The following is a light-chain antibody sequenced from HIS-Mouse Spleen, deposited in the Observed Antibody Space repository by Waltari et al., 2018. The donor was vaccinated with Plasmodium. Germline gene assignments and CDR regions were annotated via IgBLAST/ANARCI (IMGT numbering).Light chain of an antibody. CDR3: CSYAGSSTWV. V-gene: IGLV2-23*01. CDR1: SSDVGSYNL. Sequence: QSALTQPASVSGSPGQSIPISCTGTSSDVGSYNLVPWYQQHPGKAPKRMIYEGSKRPSGVSNRFSGSKSGNTASLTISGLQAEDEADYYCCSYAGSSTWVFGGGTKLTVL. CDR2: EGS. J-gene: IGLJ3*02.